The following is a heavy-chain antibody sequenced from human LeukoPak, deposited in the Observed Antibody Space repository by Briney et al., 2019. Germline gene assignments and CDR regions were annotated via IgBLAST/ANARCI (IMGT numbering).Heavy chain of an antibody. J-gene: IGHJ5*02. D-gene: IGHD5-24*01. Sequence: ASETLSLTCKVSGYPIGLDYYWVWIRQAPGRGLQWIGGFHRGRIQYNSALKSRVTISIDSSKNQFSLRMWPVTAADTAFYFCARAPSSYESGNGYPNLGWLDPWGQGVLATVSS. CDR1: GYPIGLDYY. CDR2: FHRGRI. V-gene: IGHV4-38-2*02. CDR3: ARAPSSYESGNGYPNLGWLDP.